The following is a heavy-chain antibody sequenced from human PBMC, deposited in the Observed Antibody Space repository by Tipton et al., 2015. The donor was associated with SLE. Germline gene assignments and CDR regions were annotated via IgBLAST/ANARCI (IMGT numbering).Heavy chain of an antibody. CDR1: GGSFSSYY. CDR2: INHSGST. CDR3: AGFWLFGEVTDDY. D-gene: IGHD3-3*01. V-gene: IGHV4-34*01. J-gene: IGHJ4*02. Sequence: TLSLTCAVYGGSFSSYYWSWIRQPPGKGLEWIGEINHSGSTNYNPSLKRRVTISVDTSKNQFSLKLSSVTAADTAVYYCAGFWLFGEVTDDYWGQGTLVTVSS.